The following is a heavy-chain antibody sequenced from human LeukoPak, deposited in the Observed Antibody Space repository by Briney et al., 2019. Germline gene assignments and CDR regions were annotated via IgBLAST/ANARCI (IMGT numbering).Heavy chain of an antibody. J-gene: IGHJ4*02. Sequence: PGGSLRLSCAASGFTFSSYAMSWVRQAPGKGLEWVSAISGSGGSTYYADSVKGRFTISRDNSKNTLYLQMNSLRAEDTAVYYCALRLQVVVITPVDYWGQGTLVTVSS. D-gene: IGHD3-22*01. CDR3: ALRLQVVVITPVDY. CDR2: ISGSGGST. V-gene: IGHV3-23*01. CDR1: GFTFSSYA.